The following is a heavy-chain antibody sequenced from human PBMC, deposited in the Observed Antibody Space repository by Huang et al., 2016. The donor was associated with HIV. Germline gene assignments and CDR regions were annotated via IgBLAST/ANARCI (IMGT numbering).Heavy chain of an antibody. V-gene: IGHV4-59*11. D-gene: IGHD2-15*01. CDR1: GGSISSHH. CDR2: RFYSGST. Sequence: QVLVQESGPGLAKPSETLSLTCTVSGGSISSHHWSWIRQAPGKGLEWIGTRFYSGSTKTNPSLKSRVTISVDTSKNQISLRLASVTAADSAVYFCARVARGPNWYFDLWGRGTLVTVSS. J-gene: IGHJ2*01. CDR3: ARVARGPNWYFDL.